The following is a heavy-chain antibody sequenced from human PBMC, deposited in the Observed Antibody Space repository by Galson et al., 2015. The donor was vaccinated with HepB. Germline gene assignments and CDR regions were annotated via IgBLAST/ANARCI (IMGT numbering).Heavy chain of an antibody. CDR1: GFSFSDHY. V-gene: IGHV3-72*01. CDR3: ARSEVTTVVTDFDS. Sequence: SLRLSCAVSGFSFSDHYIDWVRQAPGKGLEWVGRSRNKPKGYSTAYAASVKGRFTVSRDDSKNSVFLHMNSLRSEDTAVYYCARSEVTTVVTDFDSWSQGILVTVSS. D-gene: IGHD4-23*01. J-gene: IGHJ4*02. CDR2: SRNKPKGYST.